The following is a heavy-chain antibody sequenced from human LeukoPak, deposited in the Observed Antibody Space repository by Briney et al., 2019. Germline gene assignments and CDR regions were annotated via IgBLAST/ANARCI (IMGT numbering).Heavy chain of an antibody. D-gene: IGHD6-19*01. CDR1: GFTFSSYG. J-gene: IGHJ5*02. Sequence: PGGSLRLSCAASGFTFSSYGMSWVRQAPGKGLEWVSAISGSGGSTYYADSVKGRFTISRDNAKNSLYLQMNSLRAEDTAVYYCARDWSGWSYNWFDPWGQGTLVTVSS. CDR2: ISGSGGST. V-gene: IGHV3-23*01. CDR3: ARDWSGWSYNWFDP.